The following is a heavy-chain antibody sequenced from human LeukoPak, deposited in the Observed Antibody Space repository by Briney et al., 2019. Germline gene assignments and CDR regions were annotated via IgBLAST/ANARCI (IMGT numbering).Heavy chain of an antibody. CDR3: ARDGDLGIFDY. CDR2: IYYSGST. V-gene: IGHV4-39*02. J-gene: IGHJ4*02. D-gene: IGHD3-16*01. CDR1: GGSISSSSYY. Sequence: SETLSLTCTVSGGSISSSSYYWGWIRQPPGKGLEWIGSIYYSGSTYYNPSLKSRVTISVDTSKNQFSLKLSSVTAADTAVYYCARDGDLGIFDYWGQGTLVTVSS.